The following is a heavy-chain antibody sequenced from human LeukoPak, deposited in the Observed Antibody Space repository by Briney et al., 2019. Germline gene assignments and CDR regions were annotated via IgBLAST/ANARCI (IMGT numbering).Heavy chain of an antibody. V-gene: IGHV3-11*04. CDR2: ISSSGSTI. CDR1: GFTFSDYY. D-gene: IGHD2-2*01. CDR3: ARDSIVVGPAANKYQYYYYMDV. Sequence: GGSLRLSCAASGFTFSDYYMSWIRQAPGKGLEWISYISSSGSTIYYADSVKGRFTISRDNAKNSLYLQMNSLRAEDTAVYYCARDSIVVGPAANKYQYYYYMDVWGKGTTVTVSS. J-gene: IGHJ6*03.